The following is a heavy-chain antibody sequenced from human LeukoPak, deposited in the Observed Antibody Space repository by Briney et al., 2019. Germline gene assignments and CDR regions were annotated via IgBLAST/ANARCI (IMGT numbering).Heavy chain of an antibody. CDR2: IKPDGSEK. Sequence: GGSLRLSCAASGFTFSDYWMTWVRQAPGKGLEWVANIKPDGSEKYYVDSVKGRFTISRDNAKNSLYLQMNSLRVEDTAVYYCATFGVVAFDIWGQGTMVTVSS. CDR3: ATFGVVAFDI. V-gene: IGHV3-7*01. J-gene: IGHJ3*02. D-gene: IGHD3-3*01. CDR1: GFTFSDYW.